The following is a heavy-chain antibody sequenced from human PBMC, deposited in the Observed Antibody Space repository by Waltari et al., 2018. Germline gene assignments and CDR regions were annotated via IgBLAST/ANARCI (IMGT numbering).Heavy chain of an antibody. CDR2: IYTGGST. CDR3: ARSLGGDAFDL. V-gene: IGHV3-53*04. Sequence: EGLLEESGGGSVQPGGSRRLSWAAYGFSVVRYYMNWVRQAPGQGLEWVSIIYTGGSTYYADSVRGRFTISRHNSQNTLSLEMNSLTSDDTGIYYCARSLGGDAFDLWGQGTMVAVSS. J-gene: IGHJ3*01. D-gene: IGHD3-16*01. CDR1: GFSVVRYY.